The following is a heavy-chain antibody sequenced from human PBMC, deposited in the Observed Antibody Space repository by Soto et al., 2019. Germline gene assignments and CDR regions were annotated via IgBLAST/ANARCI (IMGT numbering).Heavy chain of an antibody. CDR2: IRSKAYGGTT. J-gene: IGHJ6*02. Sequence: GGSLRLSCTASGFTFGDYAMSWFRQAPGKGLEWVGFIRSKAYGGTTEYAASVKGRSTISRDDSKSIAYLQMNSLKTEDTAVYYCTRGRWLKHKYYYYYGMDVWGQGTTVTVSS. CDR3: TRGRWLKHKYYYYYGMDV. V-gene: IGHV3-49*03. CDR1: GFTFGDYA. D-gene: IGHD5-12*01.